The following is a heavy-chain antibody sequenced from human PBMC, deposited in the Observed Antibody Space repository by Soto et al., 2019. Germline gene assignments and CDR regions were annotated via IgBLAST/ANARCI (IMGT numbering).Heavy chain of an antibody. Sequence: SETLSLTCTVSGGSISSYYWSWIRQPPGKGLEWIGYIYYSGSTNYNPSLKSRVTISGDTSKNQFSLKLSSVTAADTAVYYCARGLPPNSSHYHYHMDVWGKGTKVPVSS. CDR3: ARGLPPNSSHYHYHMDV. V-gene: IGHV4-59*12. D-gene: IGHD6-13*01. J-gene: IGHJ6*03. CDR1: GGSISSYY. CDR2: IYYSGST.